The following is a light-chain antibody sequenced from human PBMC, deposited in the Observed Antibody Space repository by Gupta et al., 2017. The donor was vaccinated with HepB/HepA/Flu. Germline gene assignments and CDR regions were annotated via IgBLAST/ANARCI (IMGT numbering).Light chain of an antibody. V-gene: IGLV2-14*01. J-gene: IGLJ2*01. CDR1: SGDVGAYNY. Sequence: QSALTQPASVSGSPGQSITVSCTGTSGDVGAYNYVSWYQQHPGQAPKLIIYDVNTRPSGVSNRFSGSKSGNTAYLTISGLQAEDEAHYYCSADTRTVSLVFGGGTKVTVL. CDR2: DVN. CDR3: SADTRTVSLV.